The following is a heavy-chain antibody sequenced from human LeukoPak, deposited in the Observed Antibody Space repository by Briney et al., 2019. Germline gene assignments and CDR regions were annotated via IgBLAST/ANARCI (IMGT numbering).Heavy chain of an antibody. Sequence: GGSLRLSCAASGFTFSIYSMNCVRQARGKGLEGGSSISSSSSYIYYADSVKGRFTISRDNAKNSLSLQMNSLRAEDTAVYYCAPDGDGYNSDYWGQGTLVTVSS. V-gene: IGHV3-21*01. CDR2: ISSSSSYI. J-gene: IGHJ4*02. CDR3: APDGDGYNSDY. D-gene: IGHD5-24*01. CDR1: GFTFSIYS.